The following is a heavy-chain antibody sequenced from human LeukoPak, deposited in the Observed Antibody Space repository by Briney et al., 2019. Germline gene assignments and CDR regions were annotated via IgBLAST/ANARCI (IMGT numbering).Heavy chain of an antibody. Sequence: ASETLSLTCTVSGGSVSSSSYYWSWIRQPPGKGLEWVGYIYYSGSTNYNPSLKSRVTIAEDTSKNQFSLKLTSVTAADTAVYYCVRVPSRQEGYNDFDYWGQGTLVTVSS. V-gene: IGHV4-61*01. CDR3: VRVPSRQEGYNDFDY. CDR2: IYYSGST. D-gene: IGHD5-24*01. J-gene: IGHJ4*02. CDR1: GGSVSSSSYY.